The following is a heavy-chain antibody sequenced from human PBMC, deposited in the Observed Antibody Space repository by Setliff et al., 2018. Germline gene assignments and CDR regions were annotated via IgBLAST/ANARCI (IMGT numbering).Heavy chain of an antibody. V-gene: IGHV4-4*07. Sequence: SETLSLTCTVSGGSISSHYWTWIRQPAGKGLEWIGRLYTSGDTNYNPSLKSRVSLSLDTSKNQFSLKLSSVTAADTAVYYCARDRVVVLAGRRGFYFDYWGQGTLVTVSS. J-gene: IGHJ4*02. CDR3: ARDRVVVLAGRRGFYFDY. CDR1: GGSISSHY. D-gene: IGHD2-15*01. CDR2: LYTSGDT.